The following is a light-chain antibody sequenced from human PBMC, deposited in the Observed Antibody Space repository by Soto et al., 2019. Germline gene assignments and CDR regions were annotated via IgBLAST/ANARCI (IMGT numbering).Light chain of an antibody. Sequence: DIQMTQSPSTLSASVGDRVTITCRASQNINIWLAWYQQKPGKAPKLLIFRASNLKSGVPSRFSGSGSGPEFTLTISSLQPEDFATYYCQQLDSYPRTVGQGTKVDIK. V-gene: IGKV1-5*03. CDR3: QQLDSYPRT. CDR2: RAS. CDR1: QNINIW. J-gene: IGKJ1*01.